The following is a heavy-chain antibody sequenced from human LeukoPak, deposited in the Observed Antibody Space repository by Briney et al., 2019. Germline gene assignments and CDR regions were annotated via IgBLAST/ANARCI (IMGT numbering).Heavy chain of an antibody. CDR1: GFTFSSYG. J-gene: IGHJ3*02. CDR3: AKVSRSTFFTSAFDI. Sequence: GGSLRLSCAASGFTFSSYGMHWVRQAPGKGLEWVAFIRYDGSNKYYADSVKGRFTISRDNSKNTLYLQMNSLRAEDTAVYYCAKVSRSTFFTSAFDIWGQGTMVTVSS. D-gene: IGHD3-3*01. V-gene: IGHV3-30*02. CDR2: IRYDGSNK.